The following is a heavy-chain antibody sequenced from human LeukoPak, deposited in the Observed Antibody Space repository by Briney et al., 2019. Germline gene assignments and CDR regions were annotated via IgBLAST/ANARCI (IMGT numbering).Heavy chain of an antibody. Sequence: PGGSLRLSCAASGFTFSSYAISWVRQAPGEGPEWVSAIVGSGDSTYYADSVKGRFTISRDNSKNTLYLQMNSLRAEDTAVYYCAKDQLRYYDSSGYYRLWGQGALVTVSS. J-gene: IGHJ4*02. V-gene: IGHV3-23*01. CDR1: GFTFSSYA. D-gene: IGHD3-22*01. CDR2: IVGSGDST. CDR3: AKDQLRYYDSSGYYRL.